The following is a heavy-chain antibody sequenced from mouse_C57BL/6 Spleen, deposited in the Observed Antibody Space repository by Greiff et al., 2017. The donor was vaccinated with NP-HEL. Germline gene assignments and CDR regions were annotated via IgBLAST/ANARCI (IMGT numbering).Heavy chain of an antibody. CDR2: ISSGSSTI. CDR3: ARHGSTFYYAMDY. Sequence: DVMLVESGGGLVKPGGSLKLSCAASGFTFSDYGMHWVRQAPEKGLEWVAYISSGSSTIYYADTVKGRFTISSDNAKNTLFLQMTSLRSEDTAMYYCARHGSTFYYAMDYWGQGTSVTVSS. J-gene: IGHJ4*01. V-gene: IGHV5-17*01. D-gene: IGHD1-1*01. CDR1: GFTFSDYG.